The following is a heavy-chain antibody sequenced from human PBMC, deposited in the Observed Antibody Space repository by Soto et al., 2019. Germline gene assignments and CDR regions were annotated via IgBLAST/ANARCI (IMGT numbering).Heavy chain of an antibody. CDR1: GGTFSSYA. CDR3: ARVPTYYYDSSGQPTNWFDP. V-gene: IGHV1-69*06. Sequence: GASVKVSCKASGGTFSSYAISWVRQAPGQGLEWMGGIIPIFGTANYAQKFQGRVTITADKSTSTAYMELSSLRSEDTAVYYCARVPTYYYDSSGQPTNWFDPWRQGTLVTVPS. J-gene: IGHJ5*02. CDR2: IIPIFGTA. D-gene: IGHD3-22*01.